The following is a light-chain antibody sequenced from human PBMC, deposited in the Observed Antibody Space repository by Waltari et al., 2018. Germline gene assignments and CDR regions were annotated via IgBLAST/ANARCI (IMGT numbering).Light chain of an antibody. V-gene: IGLV2-8*01. CDR2: EVS. CDR3: SSYAGTDVV. Sequence: QSALTQPPSASGSPGQSVTISCTGTSSDVGGYNYVSWYQQPPGKAPKLMIYEVSKRPSGVPDRVSGSKSGNTASLTVSGLQAEDEADYYCSSYAGTDVVFGGGTKLTVL. CDR1: SSDVGGYNY. J-gene: IGLJ2*01.